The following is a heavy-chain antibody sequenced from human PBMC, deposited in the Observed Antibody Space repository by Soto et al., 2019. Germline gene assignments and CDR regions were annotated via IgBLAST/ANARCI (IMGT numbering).Heavy chain of an antibody. CDR1: GGSISTSNW. CDR3: ARHVGYFYDNSPTGHFDY. V-gene: IGHV4-4*02. J-gene: IGHJ4*02. D-gene: IGHD3-22*01. CDR2: VFHSGST. Sequence: SETLSLTCAVSGGSISTSNWWSGVRQPPGKGLEWIVEVFHSGSTNYNPSLKSRVTISVDKSKNQFSLNLSSVTAADTAVYYCARHVGYFYDNSPTGHFDYWGQGTLVTVSS.